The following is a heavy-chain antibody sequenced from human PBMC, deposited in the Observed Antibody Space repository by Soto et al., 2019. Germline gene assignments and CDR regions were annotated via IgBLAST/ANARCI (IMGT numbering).Heavy chain of an antibody. Sequence: SETLSLTCTVSGGSISSYYWSWILQPPGKGLEWIGSIYYSGSTYYNPSLKSRVTISVDTSKNQFSLKLSSVTAADTAVYYCARGRRYSSSWYSDYWGQGTLVTVSS. CDR1: GGSISSYY. CDR2: IYYSGST. J-gene: IGHJ4*02. D-gene: IGHD6-13*01. CDR3: ARGRRYSSSWYSDY. V-gene: IGHV4-39*01.